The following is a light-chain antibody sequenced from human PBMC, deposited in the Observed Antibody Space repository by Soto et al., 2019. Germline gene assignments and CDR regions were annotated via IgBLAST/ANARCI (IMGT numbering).Light chain of an antibody. CDR2: DAS. V-gene: IGKV4-1*01. CDR1: RTVLSTADNQNF. CDR3: HQYYGSPYS. J-gene: IGKJ2*01. Sequence: DIAMTQSPDSLVVSLGERATINCKSGRTVLSTADNQNFLVWYQQRPGQPPKLLIYDASTRAPGVPDRFIGSGSATEFTLTVAGLQPEDVAVYYCHQYYGSPYSFGQGTRLEI.